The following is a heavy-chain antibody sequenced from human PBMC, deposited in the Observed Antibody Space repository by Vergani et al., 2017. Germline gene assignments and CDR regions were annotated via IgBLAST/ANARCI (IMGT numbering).Heavy chain of an antibody. CDR2: ISYDGTQK. CDR1: GFTSSYYG. V-gene: IGHV3-30*03. J-gene: IGHJ1*01. Sequence: VQLVESGGGVVQPGRSLRLSCVVSGFTSSYYGMHWVRQAPGKGLEWVAVISYDGTQKYYADSVKGRFTISRDNSKSTLYLQMNSLRTEDTAVYYCATKSWGKPGCQIGDFREWGQGTLVTVSS. D-gene: IGHD3-16*01. CDR3: ATKSWGKPGCQIGDFRE.